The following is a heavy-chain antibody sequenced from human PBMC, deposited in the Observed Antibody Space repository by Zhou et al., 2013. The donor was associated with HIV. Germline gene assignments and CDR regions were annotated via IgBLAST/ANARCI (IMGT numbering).Heavy chain of an antibody. Sequence: VQLLQSGAEVKKPGASVKVSCKASGYTFTGYYMHWVRQAPGQGLEWMGWINPNSGGTNYAQKFQGRVTMTRDTSISTAYMELSRLRSDDTAVYYCARDFSIAARTFDYWGQGTLVTVSS. J-gene: IGHJ4*02. V-gene: IGHV1-2*02. CDR1: GYTFTGYY. D-gene: IGHD6-6*01. CDR3: ARDFSIAARTFDY. CDR2: INPNSGGT.